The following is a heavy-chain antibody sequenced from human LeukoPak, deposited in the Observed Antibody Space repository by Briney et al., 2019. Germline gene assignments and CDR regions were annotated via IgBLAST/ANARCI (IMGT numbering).Heavy chain of an antibody. CDR2: INHSGST. CDR3: ARGKNRITIFGVVIIEPYFDY. CDR1: GGSSSGYY. D-gene: IGHD3-3*01. V-gene: IGHV4-34*01. J-gene: IGHJ4*02. Sequence: SETLSLTCAVYGGSSSGYYWSWIRQPPGKGLEWIGEINHSGSTNYNPSLKSRVTISVDTSKNQFSLKLSSVTAADTAVYYCARGKNRITIFGVVIIEPYFDYWGQGTLVTVSS.